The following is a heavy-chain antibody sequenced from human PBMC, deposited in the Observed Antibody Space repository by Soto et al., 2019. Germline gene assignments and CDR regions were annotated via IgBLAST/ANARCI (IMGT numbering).Heavy chain of an antibody. D-gene: IGHD6-13*01. CDR1: GGSLSGYY. Sequence: PSETLSLTCTLYGGSLSGYYWSWIRQPPGKGLEWIGEINHSGSTNYTPSLKSRVTISVDTSRNQFSLKLSSVTAADTAVYYCARGKVQLAPSVPWGQGTLVTVSS. V-gene: IGHV4-34*01. J-gene: IGHJ5*02. CDR2: INHSGST. CDR3: ARGKVQLAPSVP.